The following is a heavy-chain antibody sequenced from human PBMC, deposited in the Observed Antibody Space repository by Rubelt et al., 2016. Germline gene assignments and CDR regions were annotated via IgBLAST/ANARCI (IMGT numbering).Heavy chain of an antibody. CDR3: ARGRELYYYGMDV. D-gene: IGHD1-7*01. Sequence: GLEWVSVIYSGGSTNYADSVKGRFTISRDNSKNTLYLQMNSLRAEDTAVYYCARGRELYYYGMDVWGQGTTVTVSS. CDR2: IYSGGST. V-gene: IGHV3-53*01. J-gene: IGHJ6*02.